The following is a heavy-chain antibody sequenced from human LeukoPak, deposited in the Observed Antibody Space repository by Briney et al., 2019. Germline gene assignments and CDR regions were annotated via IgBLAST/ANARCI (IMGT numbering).Heavy chain of an antibody. CDR3: ANGVYYDSSGYHGFDY. Sequence: PGGSLRLSCAASGFTFSSYGMHWVRQAPGKGLEWVAVISYDGSNKYYADSVKGRFTISRDNSKNTLYLQMNSLRAEDTAVYYCANGVYYDSSGYHGFDYWGQGTLVTVSS. D-gene: IGHD3-22*01. CDR1: GFTFSSYG. J-gene: IGHJ4*02. CDR2: ISYDGSNK. V-gene: IGHV3-30*18.